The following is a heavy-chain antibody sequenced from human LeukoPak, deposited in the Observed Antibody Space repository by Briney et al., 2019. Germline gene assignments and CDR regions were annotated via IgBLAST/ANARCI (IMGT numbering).Heavy chain of an antibody. D-gene: IGHD6-13*01. CDR3: ARRGAGIAAAGVRRWFDP. CDR1: GDSLSSNSAA. CDR2: TYYTSKWYS. J-gene: IGHJ5*02. V-gene: IGHV6-1*01. Sequence: SQTLSLTCAISGDSLSSNSAAWNWIRQSPSRGLVWLGRTYYTSKWYSDYAISVKSRITINPYTSKNQFSLKLSSVTAADTAVYYCARRGAGIAAAGVRRWFDPWGQGTLVTVSS.